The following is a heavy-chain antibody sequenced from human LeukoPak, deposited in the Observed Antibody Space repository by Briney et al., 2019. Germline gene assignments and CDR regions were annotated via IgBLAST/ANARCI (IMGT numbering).Heavy chain of an antibody. V-gene: IGHV3-74*01. CDR3: TRVSGPGMNEYYHL. CDR1: GITFSGAW. Sequence: GGSLRLSCAASGITFSGAWMHWVRQAPGKGLVWVSRINDDGSFRRYANSVKGRFTISRDNAKNTLFLQMDSLRAEDTAVYYCTRVSGPGMNEYYHLWGQGTLVTVSS. CDR2: INDDGSFR. J-gene: IGHJ1*01. D-gene: IGHD3-10*01.